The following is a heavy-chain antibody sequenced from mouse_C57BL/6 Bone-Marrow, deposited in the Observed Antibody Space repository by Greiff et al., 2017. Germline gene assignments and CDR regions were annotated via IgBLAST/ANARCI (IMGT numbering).Heavy chain of an antibody. CDR2: IYPRSGNT. D-gene: IGHD1-1*01. J-gene: IGHJ1*03. CDR3: ARSWYYGSSYWYFDV. CDR1: GYTFTSYG. Sequence: QVQLKESGAELARPGASVKLSCKASGYTFTSYGISWVKQRTGQGLEWIGEIYPRSGNTYYNEKFKGKATLTADKSSSTAYMELRSLTSEDAAVYFCARSWYYGSSYWYFDVWGTGTTVTVSS. V-gene: IGHV1-81*01.